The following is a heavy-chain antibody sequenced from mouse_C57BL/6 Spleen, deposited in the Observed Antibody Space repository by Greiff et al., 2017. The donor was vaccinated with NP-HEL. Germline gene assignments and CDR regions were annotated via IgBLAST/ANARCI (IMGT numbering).Heavy chain of an antibody. CDR3: ARHQVGSHYYYWYFDV. D-gene: IGHD1-1*01. CDR1: GFTFSSYT. CDR2: ISGGGGNT. V-gene: IGHV5-9*01. Sequence: EVQLVESGGGLVKPGGSLKLSCAASGFTFSSYTMSWVRQTPAKRLEWVATISGGGGNTYYPDSVKGRFTISRDNAKNTLYLQMSSLRSEDTALYYCARHQVGSHYYYWYFDVWGTGTTVTVSS. J-gene: IGHJ1*03.